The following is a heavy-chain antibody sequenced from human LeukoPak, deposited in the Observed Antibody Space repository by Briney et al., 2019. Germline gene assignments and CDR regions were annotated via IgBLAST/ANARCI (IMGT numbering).Heavy chain of an antibody. CDR1: GFTVSSNY. J-gene: IGHJ4*02. D-gene: IGHD3-22*01. Sequence: GGSLRLSCAASGFTVSSNYMSWVRQAPGKGLEWVAVISYDGSNKYYADSVKGRFTISRDNSKNTLYLQMNSLRAEDTAVYYCANGRKETMIVGDFDYWGQGTLVTVSS. CDR2: ISYDGSNK. CDR3: ANGRKETMIVGDFDY. V-gene: IGHV3-30*18.